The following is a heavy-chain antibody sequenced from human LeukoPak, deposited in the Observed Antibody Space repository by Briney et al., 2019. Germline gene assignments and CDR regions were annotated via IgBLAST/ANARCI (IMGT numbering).Heavy chain of an antibody. V-gene: IGHV1-2*02. CDR3: ARDLRPLIVVVVAATRSDAFDI. D-gene: IGHD2-15*01. CDR1: GYTFTGYY. J-gene: IGHJ3*02. CDR2: INPNSGGT. Sequence: ASVKVSCKASGYTFTGYYMHWVRQAPGQGLEWMGWINPNSGGTNYAQKFQGRVTMTRDTFISTAYMELSRLRSDDTAVYYCARDLRPLIVVVVAATRSDAFDIWGQGTMVTVSS.